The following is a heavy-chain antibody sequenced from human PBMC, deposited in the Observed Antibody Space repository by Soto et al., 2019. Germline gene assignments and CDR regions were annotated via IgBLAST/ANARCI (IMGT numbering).Heavy chain of an antibody. J-gene: IGHJ2*01. CDR1: GFTFRSYA. CDR2: ISGSGIST. V-gene: IGHV3-23*01. Sequence: DVQRLESGGGLVQPGGSLRLSCAASGFTFRSYAMSWVRQAPGKGLEWVSGISGSGISTHYADSVKGRFTVSRDNSKNTLYLRMNSLRAEDTAVYNCAKEPVGPDWYFDLWGRGTLVTVSS. CDR3: AKEPVGPDWYFDL.